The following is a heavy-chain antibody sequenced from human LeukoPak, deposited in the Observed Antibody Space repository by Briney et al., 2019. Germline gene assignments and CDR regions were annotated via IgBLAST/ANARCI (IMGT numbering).Heavy chain of an antibody. V-gene: IGHV4-30-4*01. D-gene: IGHD3-10*01. J-gene: IGHJ4*02. CDR1: GGSISSGDYY. Sequence: SQTLSLTCTVSGGSISSGDYYWSWIRQPPGKGLEWIGYIYYSGSTYYNPSLKSRVTISVDTSKNQFSLKLGSVTAADTAVYYCASDYYGSGSYYPRFYWGQGTLVTVSS. CDR3: ASDYYGSGSYYPRFY. CDR2: IYYSGST.